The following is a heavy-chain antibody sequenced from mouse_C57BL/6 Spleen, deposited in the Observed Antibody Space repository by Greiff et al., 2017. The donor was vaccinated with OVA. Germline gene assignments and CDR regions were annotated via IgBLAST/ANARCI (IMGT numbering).Heavy chain of an antibody. V-gene: IGHV1-81*01. CDR1: GYTFTSYG. CDR3: ARENGSSYGPLAY. D-gene: IGHD1-1*01. CDR2: IYPRRGNT. Sequence: LVESGAELARPGASVKLSCKASGYTFTSYGISWVKQRPGQGLEWIGEIYPRRGNTYYNEKFKGKATLTADKSSSTAYMELRSLTSEDSAVYFCARENGSSYGPLAYWGQGTLVTVSA. J-gene: IGHJ3*01.